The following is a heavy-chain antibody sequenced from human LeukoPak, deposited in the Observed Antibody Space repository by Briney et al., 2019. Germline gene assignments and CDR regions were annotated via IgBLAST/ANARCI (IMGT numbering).Heavy chain of an antibody. CDR1: GGSFSGYN. D-gene: IGHD3-10*01. V-gene: IGHV4-34*01. Sequence: SETLSLTCAVYGGSFSGYNWSWIRQPPGKGLEWIGEINHSGSTNYNPSLKSRGTISVDTSKNQFSLKLSSVAAADTAVYYCARGDGSAGSNDYWGQGTLVTVSS. J-gene: IGHJ4*02. CDR2: INHSGST. CDR3: ARGDGSAGSNDY.